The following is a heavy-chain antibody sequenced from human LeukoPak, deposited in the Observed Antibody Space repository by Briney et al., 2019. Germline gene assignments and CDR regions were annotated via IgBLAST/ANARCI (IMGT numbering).Heavy chain of an antibody. CDR2: IKHTGST. CDR1: GGSFSGYY. J-gene: IGHJ2*01. CDR3: ARGHFWSGYFRELTHWYFDL. V-gene: IGHV4-34*01. D-gene: IGHD3-3*02. Sequence: PSETLSLTCAVYGGSFSGYYWTWIRQPPGKGLEWIGEIKHTGSTNYNPSLKSRVTISVDTSKNQFSLKLSSVTAADTAVYYCARGHFWSGYFRELTHWYFDLWGRGTLVTVSS.